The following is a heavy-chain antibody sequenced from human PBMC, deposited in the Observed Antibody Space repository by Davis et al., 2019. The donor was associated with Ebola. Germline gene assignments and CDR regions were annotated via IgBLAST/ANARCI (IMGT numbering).Heavy chain of an antibody. V-gene: IGHV4-34*01. CDR3: AREGNGGYCSGGSCYVTTWFDP. J-gene: IGHJ5*02. Sequence: PSETLSLTCAVYGGSFSGYYWSWIRQPPGKGLEWIGEINHSGSTNYNPSLKSRVTISVDTSKNQFSLKLSSVTAADTAVYYCAREGNGGYCSGGSCYVTTWFDPWGQGTLVTVSS. CDR2: INHSGST. D-gene: IGHD2-15*01. CDR1: GGSFSGYY.